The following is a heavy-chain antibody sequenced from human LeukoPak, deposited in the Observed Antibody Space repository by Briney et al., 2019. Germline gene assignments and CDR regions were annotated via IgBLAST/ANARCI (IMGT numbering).Heavy chain of an antibody. CDR1: GGSIGTYY. V-gene: IGHV4-59*01. Sequence: SETLSLTCTVSGGSIGTYYWSWIRQPPGKGLEWIGYIYYSGSTNYNPSLKSRVTISVDTSKNQFSLKLSSVTAADTAVYYCARDRRVRGSNYGMDVWGQGTTVTVSS. CDR3: ARDRRVRGSNYGMDV. CDR2: IYYSGST. D-gene: IGHD3-10*01. J-gene: IGHJ6*02.